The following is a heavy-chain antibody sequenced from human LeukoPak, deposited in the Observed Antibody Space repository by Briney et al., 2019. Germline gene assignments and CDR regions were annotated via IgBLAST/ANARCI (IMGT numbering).Heavy chain of an antibody. J-gene: IGHJ5*02. CDR1: GGSISSGGYY. V-gene: IGHV4-31*03. Sequence: SETLSLTCTVSGGSISSGGYYWSWIRQHPGTGLEWIGYIYYSGSTYYNPSLKSRVTISVDTSKNQFSLKLSSVTAADTAVYYCASQYYDFWSGSFWFDPWGQGTLVTVSS. CDR2: IYYSGST. D-gene: IGHD3-3*01. CDR3: ASQYYDFWSGSFWFDP.